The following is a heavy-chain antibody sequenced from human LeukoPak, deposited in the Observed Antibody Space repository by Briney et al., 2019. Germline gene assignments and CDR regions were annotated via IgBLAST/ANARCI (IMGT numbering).Heavy chain of an antibody. D-gene: IGHD3-10*01. J-gene: IGHJ4*02. V-gene: IGHV3-48*02. CDR3: ARDRITMVRGVMDY. CDR2: ISSSSSKI. CDR1: GFIFSSYS. Sequence: GGSLRLSCAASGFIFSSYSMNWVRQAPGKGVEWVSYISSSSSKIYYADSVKGRFTISRDNAKNSLYLQMNSLRDEDTAVYYCARDRITMVRGVMDYWGQGTLVTVSS.